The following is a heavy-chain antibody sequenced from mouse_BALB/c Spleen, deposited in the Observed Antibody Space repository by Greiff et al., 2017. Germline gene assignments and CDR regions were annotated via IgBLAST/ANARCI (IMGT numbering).Heavy chain of an antibody. CDR1: GFTFSSFG. J-gene: IGHJ4*01. CDR2: ISSGSSTI. V-gene: IGHV5-17*02. Sequence: EVQVVESGGGLVQPGGSRKLSCAASGFTFSSFGMHWVRQAPEKGLEWVAYISSGSSTIYYADTVKGRFTISRDNTKNTLFLQMTSLSSEDTAMYYCARSNDYDADAMDYWGQGTSVTVSA. CDR3: ARSNDYDADAMDY. D-gene: IGHD2-4*01.